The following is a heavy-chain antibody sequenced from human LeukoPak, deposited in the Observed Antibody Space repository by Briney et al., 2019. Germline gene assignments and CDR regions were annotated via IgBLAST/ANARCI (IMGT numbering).Heavy chain of an antibody. Sequence: KPSETLSLTCTVSGASFTDYYWSWIRQSPGKGLEWISYIHHSGNSDYNPSLRSRVTTSLDTSKNQFSLNLISVTAADTAVYYCTRGHWGLQSWSQGTLVTVSS. CDR2: IHHSGNS. V-gene: IGHV4-59*01. J-gene: IGHJ5*02. CDR3: TRGHWGLQS. D-gene: IGHD7-27*01. CDR1: GASFTDYY.